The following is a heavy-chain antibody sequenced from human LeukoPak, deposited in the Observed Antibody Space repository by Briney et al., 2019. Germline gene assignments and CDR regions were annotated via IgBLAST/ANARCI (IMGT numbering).Heavy chain of an antibody. Sequence: SETLSLTCAVSGYSISSGYYWGWIRQPPGKGLEWIGSIYHSGSTYYNPSLKSRVTISVDTSKNQFSLKLSSVTAADTAVYYCVRILWFGESTANWFDPWGQGTLVTVSS. D-gene: IGHD3-10*01. V-gene: IGHV4-38-2*01. CDR3: VRILWFGESTANWFDP. J-gene: IGHJ5*02. CDR1: GYSISSGYY. CDR2: IYHSGST.